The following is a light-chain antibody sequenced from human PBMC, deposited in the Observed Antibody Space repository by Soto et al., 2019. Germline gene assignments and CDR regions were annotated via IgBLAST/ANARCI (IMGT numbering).Light chain of an antibody. CDR3: QQTFSNLLS. CDR2: SAS. Sequence: IQLTQSPSSLSASVGDRVTIACRASESISDYLNWYQHKPGEAPKVLVYSASTLRGGVPSRFSGTGSGTESTLTISSLQPEDVATYYCQQTFSNLLSFGGGTKVEIK. J-gene: IGKJ4*01. V-gene: IGKV1-39*01. CDR1: ESISDY.